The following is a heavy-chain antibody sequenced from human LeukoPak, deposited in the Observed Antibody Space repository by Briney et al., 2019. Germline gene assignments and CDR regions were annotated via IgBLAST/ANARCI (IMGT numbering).Heavy chain of an antibody. CDR3: ARAGPWQIDP. D-gene: IGHD3-10*01. CDR2: IYYSGST. V-gene: IGHV4-59*01. Sequence: PSETLSLTCTVSGGSMSSYYWSWIRQPPGKGLEWIGHIYYSGSTNYNSSLKSRVTISVDTSKNQFSLKLTSVTAADTAVYYCARAGPWQIDPWGQGTLVTVSS. CDR1: GGSMSSYY. J-gene: IGHJ5*02.